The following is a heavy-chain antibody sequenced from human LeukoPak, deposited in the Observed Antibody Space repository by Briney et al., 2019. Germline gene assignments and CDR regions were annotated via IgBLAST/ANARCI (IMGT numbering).Heavy chain of an antibody. V-gene: IGHV3-23*01. D-gene: IGHD3-10*02. CDR2: ITGSGGTT. CDR3: AELGITMIGGV. CDR1: GFTFSSYG. Sequence: PGGSLRLSCAASGFTFSSYGMSWVRQAPGKGLEWVSAITGSGGTTYYADSVKGRFTISRDNSKNTLYMQMNSLRAEDTAVYYCAELGITMIGGVWGKGTTVTISS. J-gene: IGHJ6*04.